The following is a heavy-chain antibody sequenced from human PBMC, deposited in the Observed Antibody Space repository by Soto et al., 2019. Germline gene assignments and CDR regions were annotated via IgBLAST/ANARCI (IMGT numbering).Heavy chain of an antibody. V-gene: IGHV2-5*02. J-gene: IGHJ4*02. Sequence: QITLKESGPTLVKPTQTLTLTCTFSGFSVSSSGVGVGWIRQPPGKALEWLAPIYWDDDHRYSPSLKTRLTITKDTSKNQVVLTMTNMGPVDTGTYYCAHRHSNWYSFDYWGQGTLVTVSS. CDR3: AHRHSNWYSFDY. CDR1: GFSVSSSGVG. D-gene: IGHD1-20*01. CDR2: IYWDDDH.